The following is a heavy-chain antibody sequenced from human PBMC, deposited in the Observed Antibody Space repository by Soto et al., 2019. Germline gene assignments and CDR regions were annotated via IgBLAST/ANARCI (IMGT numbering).Heavy chain of an antibody. V-gene: IGHV3-23*01. CDR2: ITGGGDTA. CDR1: GFTFSNYA. Sequence: AGGSLRLSWAASGFTFSNYAMTWVRQAPGRGLEWVSVITGGGDTAYYADSVKGRFTISRDNSKNTLYLQMNSLRAEDTALYYCAKRDRSNWSYFDYWGQGTLVTVSS. J-gene: IGHJ4*02. D-gene: IGHD1-20*01. CDR3: AKRDRSNWSYFDY.